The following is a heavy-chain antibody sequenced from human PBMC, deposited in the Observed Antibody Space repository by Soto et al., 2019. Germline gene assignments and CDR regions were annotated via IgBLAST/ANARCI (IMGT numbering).Heavy chain of an antibody. CDR2: IMGSGGST. CDR1: GFTFSSYA. V-gene: IGHV3-23*01. D-gene: IGHD3-16*01. CDR3: AKDHYGSD. J-gene: IGHJ4*02. Sequence: GGSLRLSCAASGFTFSSYAMSWVRQAPGKGREWVSAIMGSGGSTYYADSVKGRFTISRDNSKSTLYLQMNSLRAEDTAVYFCAKDHYGSDWGQGTLVTVSS.